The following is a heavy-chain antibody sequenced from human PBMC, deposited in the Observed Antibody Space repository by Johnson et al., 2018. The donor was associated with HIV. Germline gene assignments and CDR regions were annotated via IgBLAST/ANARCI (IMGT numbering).Heavy chain of an antibody. CDR2: ITSSGSTL. V-gene: IGHV3-11*04. D-gene: IGHD3-9*01. CDR3: AKDRNYDILSI. Sequence: QVLLVESGGGLVHPGGSLRLSCAASGFSFSDYYMSWIRQAPGKGLEWVSYITSSGSTLYYADSVKGRFTISRDNAKNSLYLQMNSLRAEDTAVYYCAKDRNYDILSIWGQGTVVTVSS. J-gene: IGHJ3*02. CDR1: GFSFSDYY.